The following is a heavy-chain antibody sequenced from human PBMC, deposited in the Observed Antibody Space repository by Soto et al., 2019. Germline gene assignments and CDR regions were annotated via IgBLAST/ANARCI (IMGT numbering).Heavy chain of an antibody. D-gene: IGHD7-27*01. Sequence: EVQLLESGGGLVQPGGSLRLSCAASGFTFSSYAMSWVRQAPGKGLEWVSPISGSGGSTYYADSVKGRFTISRDNSKNTLYLQMNSLRAEDTAVYYCARLPYTNWRYFDYWGQGTLVTVSS. J-gene: IGHJ4*02. CDR2: ISGSGGST. CDR3: ARLPYTNWRYFDY. V-gene: IGHV3-23*01. CDR1: GFTFSSYA.